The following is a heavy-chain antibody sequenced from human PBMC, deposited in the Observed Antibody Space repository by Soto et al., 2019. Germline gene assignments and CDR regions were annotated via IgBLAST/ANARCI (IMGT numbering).Heavy chain of an antibody. CDR1: GFTFDSHG. Sequence: QVQLVESGGGAVQPGRSLRLSCAASGFTFDSHGMHWVRQAPGKGLEWVAVISSDGNNKYYADSVKGRFTISRDNLNNILYLQMSSLRAEATAVYYCAKDLLPNTVTTCGSWGQGTLVTVSS. D-gene: IGHD4-17*01. V-gene: IGHV3-30*18. J-gene: IGHJ5*02. CDR3: AKDLLPNTVTTCGS. CDR2: ISSDGNNK.